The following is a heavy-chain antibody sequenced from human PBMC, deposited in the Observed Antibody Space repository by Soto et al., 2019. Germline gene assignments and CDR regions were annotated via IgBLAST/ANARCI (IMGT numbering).Heavy chain of an antibody. Sequence: GGSLRLSCAASGFTFSDYAMHWVRQAPGKGLEWVAVISYDGSNKYYADSVKGRFTISRDNSKNTLYLQMNSLRAEDTAVYYCARDSFDILTGYYPDYWGQGTLVTVSS. D-gene: IGHD3-9*01. J-gene: IGHJ4*02. CDR2: ISYDGSNK. CDR1: GFTFSDYA. V-gene: IGHV3-30-3*01. CDR3: ARDSFDILTGYYPDY.